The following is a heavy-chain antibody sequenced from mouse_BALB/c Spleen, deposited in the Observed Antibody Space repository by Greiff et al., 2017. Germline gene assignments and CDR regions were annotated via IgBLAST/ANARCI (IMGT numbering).Heavy chain of an antibody. V-gene: IGHV2-9*02. D-gene: IGHD4-1*01. CDR1: GFSLTSYG. CDR2: IWAGGST. J-gene: IGHJ4*01. CDR3: ARDRWDGAMDY. Sequence: VMLVESGPGLVAPSQSLSITCTVSGFSLTSYGVHWVRQPPGKGLEWLGVIWAGGSTNYNSALMSRLSISKDNSKSQVFLKMNSLQTDDTAMYYYARDRWDGAMDYWGQGTSVTVSS.